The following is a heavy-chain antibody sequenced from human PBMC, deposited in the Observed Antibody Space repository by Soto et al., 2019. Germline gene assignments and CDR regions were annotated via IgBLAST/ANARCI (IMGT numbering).Heavy chain of an antibody. V-gene: IGHV3-11*05. D-gene: IGHD2-15*01. CDR3: AKGHDIVVVPTVDY. CDR1: GFTFSGYY. CDR2: ISGSRNYT. J-gene: IGHJ4*02. Sequence: LRLSCAASGFTFSGYYMTWIRQTPGKGLKWVSFISGSRNYTDYADSVKGRFTISRDNAKNSLYLEMNNLRAGDTALYYCAKGHDIVVVPTVDYWGQGTLVTVSS.